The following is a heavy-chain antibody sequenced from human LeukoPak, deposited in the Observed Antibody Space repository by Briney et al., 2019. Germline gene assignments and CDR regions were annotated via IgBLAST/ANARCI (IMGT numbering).Heavy chain of an antibody. V-gene: IGHV1-2*02. CDR2: IDPNSGGT. CDR1: GYTFIGYY. J-gene: IGHJ5*02. CDR3: ARALASVAGFDAWFDP. D-gene: IGHD6-19*01. Sequence: ASVKVSCKASGYTFIGYYMHWVRQAPGQGLEWMGWIDPNSGGTKFAQKFQGRVTMTRDTSISTAYMELSSLRSDDTAVCYCARALASVAGFDAWFDPWGQGTLVTVSS.